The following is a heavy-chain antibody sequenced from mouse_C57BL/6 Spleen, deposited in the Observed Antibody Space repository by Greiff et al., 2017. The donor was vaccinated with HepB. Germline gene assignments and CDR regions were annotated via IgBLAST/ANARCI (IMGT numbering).Heavy chain of an antibody. CDR2: IDPSDSYT. CDR3: ARSLITTAEVYAMDY. J-gene: IGHJ4*01. CDR1: GYTFTSYW. D-gene: IGHD1-1*01. V-gene: IGHV1-59*01. Sequence: QVQLQQPGAELVRPGTSVKLSCKASGYTFTSYWMHWVKQRPGQGLEWIGVIDPSDSYTNYNQKFKGKYTLTVDTSSSTAYMQLSSLTSVDSAVYYYARSLITTAEVYAMDYWGQGTSGTVSS.